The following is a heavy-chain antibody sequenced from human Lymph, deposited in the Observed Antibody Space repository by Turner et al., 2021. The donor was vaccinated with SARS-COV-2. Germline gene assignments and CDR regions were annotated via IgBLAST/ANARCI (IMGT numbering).Heavy chain of an antibody. CDR1: GSTLTELS. J-gene: IGHJ4*02. V-gene: IGHV1-24*01. CDR3: AIGSSKPQWLEWLWY. CDR2: FDLEDGEK. D-gene: IGHD6-19*01. Sequence: QVQLVQSGAEVKKPGASVKVSCTVSGSTLTELSMHWVRQAPGKGLEWMGGFDLEDGEKIYAQKFQGRVTMTEDTDTDTPYMELSRLRCEDTAVDYCAIGSSKPQWLEWLWYWGQGTLVTVSS.